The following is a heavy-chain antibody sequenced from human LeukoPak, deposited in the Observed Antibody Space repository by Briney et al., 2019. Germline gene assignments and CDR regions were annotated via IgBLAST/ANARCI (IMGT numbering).Heavy chain of an antibody. CDR1: GYTFTGYY. J-gene: IGHJ3*02. CDR3: ARDLYPSLSSTSWHWPDAFDI. D-gene: IGHD2-2*01. V-gene: IGHV1-2*02. Sequence: VASVKVSCKASGYTFTGYYMHWVRQAPGQGLEWMGWINPNSGGTNYAQKFQGRVTMTRDTFISTAYMELSRLRSDDTAVYYCARDLYPSLSSTSWHWPDAFDIWGQGTMVTVSS. CDR2: INPNSGGT.